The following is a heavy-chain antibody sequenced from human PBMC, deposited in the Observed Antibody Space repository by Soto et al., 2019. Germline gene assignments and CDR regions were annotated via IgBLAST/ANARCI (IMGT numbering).Heavy chain of an antibody. D-gene: IGHD2-15*01. CDR1: GFTFSSYA. Sequence: GSLRLSCAASGFTFSSYAMSWVRQAPGKGLEWASLISGSGGGTYYADSVKGRFTISRDNSKNTLYLQMNSLRAEDTAVFYCAKHLSNGSPDYWGQGTLVTVSS. CDR3: AKHLSNGSPDY. CDR2: ISGSGGGT. V-gene: IGHV3-23*01. J-gene: IGHJ4*02.